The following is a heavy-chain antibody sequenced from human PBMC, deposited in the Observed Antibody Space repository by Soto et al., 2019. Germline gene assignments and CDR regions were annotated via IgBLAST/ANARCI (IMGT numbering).Heavy chain of an antibody. CDR1: GGSISSGDYY. V-gene: IGHV4-30-4*01. CDR3: ASPSSDGLYAFDI. D-gene: IGHD3-16*01. CDR2: IYYSGST. Sequence: LSLTCTVSGGSISSGDYYWSWIRQPPGKGLEWIGYIYYSGSTYYNPSLKSRVTISVDTSKNQFSLKLSSVTAADTAVYYCASPSSDGLYAFDIWGQGTMVTVSS. J-gene: IGHJ3*02.